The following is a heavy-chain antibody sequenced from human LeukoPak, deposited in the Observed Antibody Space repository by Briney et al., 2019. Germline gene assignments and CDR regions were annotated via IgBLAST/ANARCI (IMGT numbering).Heavy chain of an antibody. V-gene: IGHV1-8*01. CDR3: AREPILSTLGAYYYGMDV. D-gene: IGHD2-21*01. J-gene: IGHJ6*02. Sequence: ASVKVSCTASGYTFTSYDINWVRQATGQGLEWMGWMNPNSGNTGYAQKFQGRVTMTRNTSISTAYMELSSLRSEDTAVYYCAREPILSTLGAYYYGMDVWGQGTTVTVSS. CDR1: GYTFTSYD. CDR2: MNPNSGNT.